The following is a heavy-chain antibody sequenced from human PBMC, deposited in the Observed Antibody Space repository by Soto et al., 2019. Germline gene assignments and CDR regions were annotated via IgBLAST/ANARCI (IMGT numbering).Heavy chain of an antibody. CDR1: EFTFSTYA. CDR3: ARVSLYGDYGAGDY. J-gene: IGHJ4*02. V-gene: IGHV3-30-3*01. D-gene: IGHD4-17*01. CDR2: ISYAGCKK. Sequence: QVHLVEFGGGVVQPGRSLRLSCVASEFTFSTYAMHWVRQAPGKGLEWVALISYAGCKKNYADSVKGRFSISRDDSMNTLFLQMDSLRPEDTAIYYCARVSLYGDYGAGDYWGQGTLVTVAS.